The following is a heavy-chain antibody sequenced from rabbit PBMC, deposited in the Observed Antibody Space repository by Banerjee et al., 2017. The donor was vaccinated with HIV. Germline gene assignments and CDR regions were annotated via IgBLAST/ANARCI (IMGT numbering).Heavy chain of an antibody. D-gene: IGHD2-1*01. Sequence: QEQLEESGGDLVKPEGSLTLTCTASGFSFNNKYVMCWVRQAPGKGLEWIACIYAGSDGSTYYASWVNGRFTISRSTSLNTVTLQMTSLTAADTATYFCARIITIPYYFNLWGPGTLVTVS. CDR3: ARIITIPYYFNL. CDR2: IYAGSDGST. J-gene: IGHJ4*01. CDR1: GFSFNNKYV. V-gene: IGHV1S47*01.